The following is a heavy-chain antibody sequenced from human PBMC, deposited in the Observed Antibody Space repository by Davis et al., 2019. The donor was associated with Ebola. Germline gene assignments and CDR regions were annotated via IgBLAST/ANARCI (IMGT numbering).Heavy chain of an antibody. D-gene: IGHD6-19*01. CDR3: ARELGRIAVADRGDY. CDR1: GYTFTKYG. V-gene: IGHV1-69*04. J-gene: IGHJ4*02. CDR2: IIPILGIA. Sequence: SVKVSCKASGYTFTKYGITWVRQAPGQGLEWMGRIIPILGIANYAQKFQGRVTITADKSTSTAYMELSSLRSEDTAVYYCARELGRIAVADRGDYWGQGTLVTVSS.